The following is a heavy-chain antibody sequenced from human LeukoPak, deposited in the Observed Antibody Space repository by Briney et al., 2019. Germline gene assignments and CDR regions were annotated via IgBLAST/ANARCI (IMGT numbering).Heavy chain of an antibody. D-gene: IGHD2-8*01. J-gene: IGHJ4*02. CDR1: GFTFRSFS. Sequence: GRSLRLSCAASGFTFRSFSMTWVRQAPGKGLEWVSTISSGNTYIYYADSVKGRFTISRDDTKNSLYLQMNSLRAEDTAVYYCARSANGFDYWGQGTLVTVSS. CDR2: ISSGNTYI. V-gene: IGHV3-21*01. CDR3: ARSANGFDY.